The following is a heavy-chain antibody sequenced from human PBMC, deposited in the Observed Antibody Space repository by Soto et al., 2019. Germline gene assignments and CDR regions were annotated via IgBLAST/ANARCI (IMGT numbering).Heavy chain of an antibody. Sequence: GGSLRLSCAASGFTFSSYAMSWVRQAPGKGLEWVSAISGSGGSTYYADSVKGRFTISRDNSKNTLYLQMNSLRAEDTAVYYCAKVWGDIVVVVAATTLLDAFDIWGQGTMVTVSS. V-gene: IGHV3-23*01. CDR1: GFTFSSYA. CDR3: AKVWGDIVVVVAATTLLDAFDI. CDR2: ISGSGGST. J-gene: IGHJ3*02. D-gene: IGHD2-15*01.